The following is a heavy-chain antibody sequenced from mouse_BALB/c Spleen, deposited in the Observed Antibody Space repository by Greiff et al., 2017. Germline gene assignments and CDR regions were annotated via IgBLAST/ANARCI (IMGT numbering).Heavy chain of an antibody. D-gene: IGHD2-14*01. Sequence: VQLQQSAAELARPGASVKMSCKASGYTFTSYTMHWVKQRPGQGLEWIGYINPSSGYTEYNQKFKDKTTLTADKSSSTAYMQLSSLTSEDSAVYYCARRYDVGHGYAMDYWGQGTSVTVSS. CDR2: INPSSGYT. CDR3: ARRYDVGHGYAMDY. V-gene: IGHV1-4*02. CDR1: GYTFTSYT. J-gene: IGHJ4*01.